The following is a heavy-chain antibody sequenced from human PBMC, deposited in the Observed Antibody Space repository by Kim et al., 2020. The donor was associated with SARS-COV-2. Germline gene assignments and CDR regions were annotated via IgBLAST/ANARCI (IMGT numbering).Heavy chain of an antibody. D-gene: IGHD1-26*01. CDR2: IYYSGST. CDR3: ARSPKGGREPNMDV. V-gene: IGHV4-39*01. Sequence: SETLSLTCTVSGGSISSSSYYWGWIRQPPGKGLEWIGSIYYSGSTYYNPSLKSRVTISVDTSKNQFSLKLSSVTAADTAVYYCARSPKGGREPNMDVWGKGTTVTVSS. J-gene: IGHJ6*03. CDR1: GGSISSSSYY.